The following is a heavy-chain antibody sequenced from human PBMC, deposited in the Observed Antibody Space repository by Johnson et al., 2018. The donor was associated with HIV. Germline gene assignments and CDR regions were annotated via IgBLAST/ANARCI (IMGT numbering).Heavy chain of an antibody. D-gene: IGHD3-10*01. CDR3: ARAGGSGSYYGYDFDV. Sequence: VQLVESGGGLVQRGGSLRLSCAASGVTFSSYAMSWVRQAPGKGLEWVSAISGSGGSTYYADSVKGRFTISRDKAGNTLHLQMNSLRADDTAIYYCARAGGSGSYYGYDFDVWGQGTMVTVSS. J-gene: IGHJ3*01. V-gene: IGHV3-23*04. CDR2: ISGSGGST. CDR1: GVTFSSYA.